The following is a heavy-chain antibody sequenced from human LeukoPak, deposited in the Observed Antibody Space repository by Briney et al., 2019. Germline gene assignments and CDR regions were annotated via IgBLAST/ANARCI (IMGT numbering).Heavy chain of an antibody. J-gene: IGHJ4*02. CDR1: GGTFSCYA. Sequence: ASVKVSCKASGGTFSCYAISWVRQAPGQGLEWMGGIIPIFGTANYAQKFQGRVTITADESTSTAYMELSSLRSEDTAVYYCAESSGYYYDYWGQGTLVTVSS. V-gene: IGHV1-69*13. CDR3: AESSGYYYDY. CDR2: IIPIFGTA. D-gene: IGHD3-22*01.